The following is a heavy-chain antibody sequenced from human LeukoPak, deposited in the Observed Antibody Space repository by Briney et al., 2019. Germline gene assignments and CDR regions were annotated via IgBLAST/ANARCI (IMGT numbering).Heavy chain of an antibody. CDR2: ISSNGGST. J-gene: IGHJ6*02. Sequence: HPGGSLRLSCSASGFTFSSYAMHWVRQAPGKGLEYVSAISSNGGSTYYADSVKGRFTISRDNSKNTLYLQMSSLRAEDTAVYYCVKMGYSYGSDYYGMDVWGQGTTVTVSS. V-gene: IGHV3-64D*09. CDR3: VKMGYSYGSDYYGMDV. CDR1: GFTFSSYA. D-gene: IGHD5-18*01.